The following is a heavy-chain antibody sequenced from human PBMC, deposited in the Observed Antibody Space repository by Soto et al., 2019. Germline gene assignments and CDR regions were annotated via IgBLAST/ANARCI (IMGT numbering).Heavy chain of an antibody. CDR3: ARSGDNYNVLDY. CDR1: GFTFSDYY. D-gene: IGHD3-10*02. V-gene: IGHV3-11*06. Sequence: SGGSLRLSCVAPGFTFSDYYMSWVRQAPGKGLEWLSYSSNSGTYTKYAGSVKGRFSISRDNAKNSLYLQINSLRGEDTAIYYCARSGDNYNVLDYWGQGTPVTVSS. J-gene: IGHJ4*02. CDR2: SSNSGTYT.